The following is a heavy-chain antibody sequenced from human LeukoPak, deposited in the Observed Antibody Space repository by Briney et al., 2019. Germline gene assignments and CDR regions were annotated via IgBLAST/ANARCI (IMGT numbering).Heavy chain of an antibody. CDR1: GFTFSSYG. J-gene: IGHJ4*02. D-gene: IGHD5-12*01. Sequence: PGGSLRLSCAASGFTFSSYGMHWVRQAPGKGLEWVAVISYDGSNKYCADSVKGRFTISRDNSKNTLYLQMNSLRAEDTAVYYCAKGPYSGYDWDYWGQGTLVTVSS. CDR2: ISYDGSNK. CDR3: AKGPYSGYDWDY. V-gene: IGHV3-30*18.